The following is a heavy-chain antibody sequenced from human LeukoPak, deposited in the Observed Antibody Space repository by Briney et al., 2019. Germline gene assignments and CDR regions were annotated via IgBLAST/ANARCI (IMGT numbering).Heavy chain of an antibody. CDR1: GGTFSSYA. Sequence: SVKVPCKASGGTFSSYAISWVRQAPGQGLEWMGGIIPIFGTANYAQKFQGRVTITADESTSTAYMELSSLRSEDTAVYYCARDTEDCSSTSCPYYYYYYMDVWGKGTTVTVSS. CDR3: ARDTEDCSSTSCPYYYYYYMDV. J-gene: IGHJ6*03. CDR2: IIPIFGTA. V-gene: IGHV1-69*01. D-gene: IGHD2-2*01.